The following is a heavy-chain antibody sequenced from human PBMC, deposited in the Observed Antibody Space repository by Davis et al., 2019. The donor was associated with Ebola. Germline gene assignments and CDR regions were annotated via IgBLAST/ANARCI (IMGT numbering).Heavy chain of an antibody. D-gene: IGHD3-10*01. CDR1: GYTFTGYY. Sequence: ASVKVSCKASGYTFTGYYMHWVRQAPGQGLAWMGWINPNSGGTNYAQKFQGWVTMTRDTSISTAYMELSRLRSDDTAVYYCARDIAMVIGGWFDPWGQGTLVTVSS. J-gene: IGHJ5*02. CDR2: INPNSGGT. CDR3: ARDIAMVIGGWFDP. V-gene: IGHV1-2*04.